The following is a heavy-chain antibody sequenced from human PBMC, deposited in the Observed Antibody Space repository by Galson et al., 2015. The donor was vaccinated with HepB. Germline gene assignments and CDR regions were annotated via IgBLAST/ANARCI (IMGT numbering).Heavy chain of an antibody. J-gene: IGHJ1*01. D-gene: IGHD7-27*01. CDR2: TSNDGSNK. Sequence: SLRLSCAASGFTFSSYAMHWVRQVPGKGLEWVAVTSNDGSNKYYADSVKGRFTISRDNSKNTLYLQMNSLRTEDTAVYYCAKKEVAVTGDYFQHWGQGTLVTVSS. CDR3: AKKEVAVTGDYFQH. V-gene: IGHV3-30*04. CDR1: GFTFSSYA.